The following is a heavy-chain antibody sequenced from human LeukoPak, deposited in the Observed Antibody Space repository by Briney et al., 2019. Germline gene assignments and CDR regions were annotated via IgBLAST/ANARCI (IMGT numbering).Heavy chain of an antibody. CDR3: ARSGGTYYDSSGSNWFDP. V-gene: IGHV3-23*01. J-gene: IGHJ5*02. Sequence: GGSLRLSCAASEFTFSSYAMSWVRQAPGKGLEWVSTISGSGGSTYYAESVKGRFTISRDNSKNTLYLQMNSLRAEDTAVYYCARSGGTYYDSSGSNWFDPWGQGTLVTVSS. CDR1: EFTFSSYA. CDR2: ISGSGGST. D-gene: IGHD3-22*01.